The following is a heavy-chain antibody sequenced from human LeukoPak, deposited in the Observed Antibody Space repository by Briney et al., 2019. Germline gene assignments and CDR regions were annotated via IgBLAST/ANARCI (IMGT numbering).Heavy chain of an antibody. J-gene: IGHJ6*03. Sequence: GGSLRLSCAASGFTLSSYGMHWVRQAPGKGLEWVAFIRYDGSNKYYADSVKGRYTISRDNSKNTLYLQMNSLRSEDTAVYYCAKDRAVAGTGYYDYYMDVWGKGTTVTVSS. CDR1: GFTLSSYG. D-gene: IGHD6-19*01. CDR3: AKDRAVAGTGYYDYYMDV. CDR2: IRYDGSNK. V-gene: IGHV3-30*02.